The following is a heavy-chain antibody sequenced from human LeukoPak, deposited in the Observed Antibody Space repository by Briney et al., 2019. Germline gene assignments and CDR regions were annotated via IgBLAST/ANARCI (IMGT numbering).Heavy chain of an antibody. J-gene: IGHJ5*02. D-gene: IGHD3-9*01. V-gene: IGHV1-46*01. CDR2: INPSGGTT. CDR1: GFSFTSYY. Sequence: ASVKVSCKPFGFSFTSYYMHWVRQAPGQGLKWMGMINPSGGTTNYAQEFQGRLTMTRDTSTSTVYMELTSLRSDDTAFYYCARSWWGTDWSLYANWFDPWGQGTLVTVSS. CDR3: ARSWWGTDWSLYANWFDP.